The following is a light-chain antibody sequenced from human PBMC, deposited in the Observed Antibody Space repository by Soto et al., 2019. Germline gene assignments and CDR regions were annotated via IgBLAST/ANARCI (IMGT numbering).Light chain of an antibody. CDR2: NXD. J-gene: IGLJ2*01. CDR3: EAWDDSLYGAV. CDR1: SSNIGANP. V-gene: IGLV1-44*01. Sequence: QLVLTQPPSASGTPGQRVTISCSGSSSNIGANPINWYQQLPGTAPKLLIYNXDQRPSGXPDRXSXXXXXXXXXXXXXXLQSEDEADYYCEAWDDSLYGAVLGGGTKLTVL.